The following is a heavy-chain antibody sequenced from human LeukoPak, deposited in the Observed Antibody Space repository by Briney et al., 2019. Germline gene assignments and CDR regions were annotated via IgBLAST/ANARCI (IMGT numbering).Heavy chain of an antibody. V-gene: IGHV5-51*01. CDR1: GYSFTNYW. CDR2: IYPADSDT. CDR3: ARLRATSGYDLYH. Sequence: GASLKISCQASGYSFTNYWIGWVRQMPGKGLEWMGIIYPADSDTRYSPSFQGQVTISADRSINTAYLQWNSLKASDTAIYYCARLRATSGYDLYHWGQGALVTVSS. J-gene: IGHJ5*02. D-gene: IGHD5-12*01.